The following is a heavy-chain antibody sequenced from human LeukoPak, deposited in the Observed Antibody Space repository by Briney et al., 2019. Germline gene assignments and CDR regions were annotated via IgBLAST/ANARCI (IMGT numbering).Heavy chain of an antibody. CDR2: IRMDGGEQ. CDR3: ARDNGYNSAY. D-gene: IGHD5-24*01. Sequence: GGSLRLSCAASGFTFSTYGIHWVRQAPGKGLEWVANIRMDGGEQYYMDSVEGRFTISRDNAKNSLYLQMYSLRPEDTAVYYCARDNGYNSAYWGRGTLVTVSS. V-gene: IGHV3-7*01. J-gene: IGHJ4*02. CDR1: GFTFSTYG.